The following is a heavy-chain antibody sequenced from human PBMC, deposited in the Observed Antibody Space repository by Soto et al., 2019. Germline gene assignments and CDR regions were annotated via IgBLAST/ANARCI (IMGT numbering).Heavy chain of an antibody. CDR2: VYHTGDT. J-gene: IGHJ5*02. CDR3: AREIVTAGGNNYFDP. D-gene: IGHD2-21*02. CDR1: GGTVASSHW. V-gene: IGHV4-4*02. Sequence: SETLSLTCGVSGGTVASSHWRSWVRQSPGRGLEWIGNVYHTGDTNFNPSLQSRVTFSVDKSNNQFSLRLTSVTAADTAVYFCAREIVTAGGNNYFDPWGPGTLVTVSS.